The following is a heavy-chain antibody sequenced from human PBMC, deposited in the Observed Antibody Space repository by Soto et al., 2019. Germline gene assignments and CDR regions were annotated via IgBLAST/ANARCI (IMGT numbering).Heavy chain of an antibody. D-gene: IGHD2-15*01. J-gene: IGHJ4*02. CDR1: GGSISPSNYY. V-gene: IGHV4-39*01. CDR3: ATFVVRASLHTDFDF. Sequence: SETLSLTCTVSGGSISPSNYYWGWVRKPPGKGLDWIGNIYYSGITYYNPSLKSRVTISVDTSKNQFSLKLSSVTAVDKAVYYCATFVVRASLHTDFDFWGPGTLVTVSS. CDR2: IYYSGIT.